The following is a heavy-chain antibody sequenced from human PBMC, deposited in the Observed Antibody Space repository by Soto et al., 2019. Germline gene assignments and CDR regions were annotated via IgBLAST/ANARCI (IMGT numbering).Heavy chain of an antibody. Sequence: QVQLQQWGAGLLKPSETLSLTCAVYGGSFSGYYWSWIRQPPGKGLEWIGEINHSGSTNYNPSLKSRVTLSVDPSKNQVSLKLSSVTAADTAVYYCARGIVRTLPPYYYYYYGMDVWGQGTTVTVSS. CDR3: ARGIVRTLPPYYYYYYGMDV. J-gene: IGHJ6*02. D-gene: IGHD1-26*01. V-gene: IGHV4-34*01. CDR1: GGSFSGYY. CDR2: INHSGST.